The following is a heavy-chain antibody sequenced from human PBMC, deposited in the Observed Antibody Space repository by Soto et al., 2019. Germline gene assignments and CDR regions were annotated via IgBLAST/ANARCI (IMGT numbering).Heavy chain of an antibody. V-gene: IGHV4-34*01. J-gene: IGHJ6*03. CDR2: INHSGST. Sequence: SETMSLSCAVYGGSSSGYYWSWIRQPPGRGLEWIGEINHSGSTNYNPSLKSRVTISVDTSKNQFSLKLSSVTAADTAVYYCAIGEVPAASGDYYYMDVWGKGTTVTVFS. CDR3: AIGEVPAASGDYYYMDV. D-gene: IGHD2-2*01. CDR1: GGSSSGYY.